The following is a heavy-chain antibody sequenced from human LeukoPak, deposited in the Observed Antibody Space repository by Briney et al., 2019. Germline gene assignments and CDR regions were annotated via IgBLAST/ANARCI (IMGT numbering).Heavy chain of an antibody. CDR2: VSGSGGST. CDR3: AKDVGMIGYCSGGSCYAIDY. V-gene: IGHV3-23*01. J-gene: IGHJ4*02. CDR1: GFTFSNSA. D-gene: IGHD2-15*01. Sequence: GGSLRLSCIASGFTFSNSAISWVRQAPGKGLEWVSGVSGSGGSTYYADSVKGRFTISRDNSKNTLYLQMNSLRAEDTAVYYCAKDVGMIGYCSGGSCYAIDYWGQGTLVTVSS.